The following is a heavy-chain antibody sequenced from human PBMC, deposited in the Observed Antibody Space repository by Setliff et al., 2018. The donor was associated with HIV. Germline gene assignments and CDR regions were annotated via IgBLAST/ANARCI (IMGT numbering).Heavy chain of an antibody. CDR1: GVSLFTSDYY. Sequence: PSETLSLTCTASGVSLFTSDYYWGWVRQSPGKGLQWIGYIYYTGNTNYSPSLKSRVTLLVDTSKNQFSLRLSSVTAADTAVYFCARGDYDSGGYYFDKWGQGALVTVSS. CDR3: ARGDYDSGGYYFDK. V-gene: IGHV4-61*08. J-gene: IGHJ4*02. D-gene: IGHD3-22*01. CDR2: IYYTGNT.